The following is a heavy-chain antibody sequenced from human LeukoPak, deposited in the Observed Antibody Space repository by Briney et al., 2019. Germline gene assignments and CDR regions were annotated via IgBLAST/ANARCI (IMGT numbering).Heavy chain of an antibody. CDR1: GFIFSAYT. V-gene: IGHV3-21*01. Sequence: GGSLRLSCAASGFIFSAYTMNWVRQAPGGGLEWVSSISLSGSHIYYADSMRGRFAVSRDNAKNSLYLQLNSLRAEDTVVYYCARDLSTVRDGDYDGFDVWGQGTTVTVSS. D-gene: IGHD3-10*01. J-gene: IGHJ3*01. CDR2: ISLSGSHI. CDR3: ARDLSTVRDGDYDGFDV.